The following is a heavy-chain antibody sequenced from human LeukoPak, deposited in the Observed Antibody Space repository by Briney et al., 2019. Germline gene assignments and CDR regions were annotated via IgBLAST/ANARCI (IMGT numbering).Heavy chain of an antibody. CDR1: GGTFSSYA. J-gene: IGHJ5*02. Sequence: ASVKVSCKASGGTFSSYAINWARQAPGQGLEWMGWMNPNSGDTGYPQKFQGGVTMTRDTSITTAYMELSSLRSEDTAVYYCARSGFGSGISFDLWGQGTLVTVSS. CDR3: ARSGFGSGISFDL. D-gene: IGHD3-10*01. CDR2: MNPNSGDT. V-gene: IGHV1-8*02.